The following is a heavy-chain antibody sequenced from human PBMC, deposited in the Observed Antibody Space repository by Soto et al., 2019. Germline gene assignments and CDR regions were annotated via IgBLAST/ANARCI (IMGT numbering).Heavy chain of an antibody. CDR1: GSTFTDFT. J-gene: IGHJ3*02. Sequence: LRLSCAGSGSTFTDFTMTWVRQAPGKGLEWVSAISGDGLSTYYAGSVKGRFTISRDNSKTTLYLQMNGLRAEDTAVYYCARRPDAFDIWGRGTMVTVSS. CDR3: ARRPDAFDI. CDR2: ISGDGLST. V-gene: IGHV3-23*01.